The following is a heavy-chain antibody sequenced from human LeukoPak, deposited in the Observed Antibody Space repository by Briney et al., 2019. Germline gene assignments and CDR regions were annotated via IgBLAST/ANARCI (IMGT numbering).Heavy chain of an antibody. D-gene: IGHD6-6*01. Sequence: SGGSRRLSCAAAGFTVSSNYMSWVRQAPGKGLEWVSVICSGGSTYYADSVKSRFTISRDNSKNTLYLQMNSLRAEDTAVYYCARGQIAAPPDYWGQGTLVTVPS. V-gene: IGHV3-53*01. CDR2: ICSGGST. J-gene: IGHJ4*02. CDR1: GFTVSSNY. CDR3: ARGQIAAPPDY.